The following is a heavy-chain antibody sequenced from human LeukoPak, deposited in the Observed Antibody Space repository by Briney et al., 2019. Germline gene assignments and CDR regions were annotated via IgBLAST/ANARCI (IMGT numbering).Heavy chain of an antibody. J-gene: IGHJ6*02. CDR2: IYYSGST. D-gene: IGHD3-10*01. CDR1: GGSISSGDYY. CDR3: ARGTVRLLWFGESPADGMDV. Sequence: SETLSLTCTVSGGSISSGDYYWSWIRQPPGKGLEWIGYIYYSGSTYYNPSLKSRVTISVDTSKNQFSLKLSSVTAADTAVYYCARGTVRLLWFGESPADGMDVWGQGTTVTVSS. V-gene: IGHV4-30-4*01.